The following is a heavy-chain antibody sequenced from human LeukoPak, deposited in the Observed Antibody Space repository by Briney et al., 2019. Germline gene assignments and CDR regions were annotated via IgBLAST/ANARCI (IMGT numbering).Heavy chain of an antibody. D-gene: IGHD4-23*01. Sequence: PGGSLRLSCVASGFTFSSYSMNWVRQAPGKGLEWVSSISSSSGYIYYADSMKGRFTISRDNAKSSLFLQMNSLRAEDTAVYFCAKAAHDYGGNGDYFDYWGQGTLVTVSS. CDR1: GFTFSSYS. V-gene: IGHV3-21*04. J-gene: IGHJ4*02. CDR3: AKAAHDYGGNGDYFDY. CDR2: ISSSSGYI.